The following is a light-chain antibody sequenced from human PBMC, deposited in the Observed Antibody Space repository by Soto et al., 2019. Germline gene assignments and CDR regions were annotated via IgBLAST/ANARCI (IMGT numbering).Light chain of an antibody. CDR1: SSNIGAGYD. V-gene: IGLV1-40*01. J-gene: IGLJ1*01. Sequence: QSVLTQPPSVSGAPGQRVTISCTGSSSNIGAGYDVHWYQQVPGTVPKLLIYGNTNRPSGVPDRFSGSKSGTSASLAITGLQAEDEADYYCQSYDSSLSGYVFGTGTKVTVL. CDR2: GNT. CDR3: QSYDSSLSGYV.